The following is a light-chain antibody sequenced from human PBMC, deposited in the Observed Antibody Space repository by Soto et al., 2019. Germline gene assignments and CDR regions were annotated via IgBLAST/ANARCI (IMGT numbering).Light chain of an antibody. J-gene: IGKJ3*01. CDR3: LQHISYPLA. CDR1: QGIRTD. Sequence: DIQMTQSPSSLSASVGDRVIITCRASQGIRTDLSWHQQKPGEAPQRLIYAASRLQSGVPSRFRGSGSGTEFALTISSLQPEDFATYYCLQHISYPLAFGPGTKVEI. V-gene: IGKV1-17*01. CDR2: AAS.